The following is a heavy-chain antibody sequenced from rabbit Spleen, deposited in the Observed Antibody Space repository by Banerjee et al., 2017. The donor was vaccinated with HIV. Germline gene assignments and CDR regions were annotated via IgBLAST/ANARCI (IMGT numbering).Heavy chain of an antibody. CDR3: ARDAVAVIGWNVSL. V-gene: IGHV1S45*01. CDR1: GVFFKDLDV. J-gene: IGHJ4*01. CDR2: INMVPGKS. D-gene: IGHD1-1*01. Sequence: VQLEESGGGLVKPEGSLTLIRKVFGVFFKDLDVMRWARQAPGRGLEWITCINMVPGKSVDASGAKCRFIMTRTSSTKVTQQMTSLTAADAATYFCARDAVAVIGWNVSLWGQGTLVTVS.